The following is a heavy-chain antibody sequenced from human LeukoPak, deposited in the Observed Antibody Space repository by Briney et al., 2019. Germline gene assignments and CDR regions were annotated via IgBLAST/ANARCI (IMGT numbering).Heavy chain of an antibody. CDR2: FSGGGGGGTT. V-gene: IGHV3-23*01. J-gene: IGHJ4*02. Sequence: PGGSLRLSCAASGFTFSSYAMSWVRQAPGKGLEWVSAFSGGGGGGTTFYADSVKGRFTISRDNSKSTLFLQINSLRAEDTALYYCARASDSTGYPQLPFDYWGQGTLVTVSS. D-gene: IGHD3-22*01. CDR3: ARASDSTGYPQLPFDY. CDR1: GFTFSSYA.